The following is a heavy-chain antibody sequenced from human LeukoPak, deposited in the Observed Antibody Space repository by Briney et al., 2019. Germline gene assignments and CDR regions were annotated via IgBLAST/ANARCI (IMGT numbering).Heavy chain of an antibody. CDR3: ARGKVEDGGSWYDY. J-gene: IGHJ4*02. CDR2: INHSGST. CDR1: GGSFSGYY. Sequence: SETLSLTCAVYGGSFSGYYWTWIRQPPGKGLEWIGEINHSGSTKYNSSVKSRVTISVDTSKKEFFLELSSVTAADTAMYYCARGKVEDGGSWYDYWGQGTLVTVSS. D-gene: IGHD6-13*01. V-gene: IGHV4-34*01.